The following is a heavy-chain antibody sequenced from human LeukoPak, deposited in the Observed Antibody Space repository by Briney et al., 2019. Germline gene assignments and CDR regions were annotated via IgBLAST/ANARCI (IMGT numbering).Heavy chain of an antibody. CDR3: ARERGRSSSGTQSHYFDY. V-gene: IGHV4-34*01. J-gene: IGHJ4*02. CDR1: GGSFSGYY. D-gene: IGHD6-6*01. CDR2: INHSGST. Sequence: SETLSLTCAVYGGSFSGYYWSWIRQPPGKGLEWIGEINHSGSTNYNPSLKSRVTIPVDTSKNQFSLKLSSVTAADTAVCYCARERGRSSSGTQSHYFDYWGQGTLVTVSS.